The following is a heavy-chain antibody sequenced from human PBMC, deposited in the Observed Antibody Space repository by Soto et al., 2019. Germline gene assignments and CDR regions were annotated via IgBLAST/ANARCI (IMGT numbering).Heavy chain of an antibody. CDR1: GFTFSIYG. V-gene: IGHV3-30*18. CDR3: AKETVEYYFDY. D-gene: IGHD3-3*01. J-gene: IGHJ4*02. CDR2: ISYDGSKK. Sequence: QVQLVESGGGVVQPGRSLRLSCAASGFTFSIYGMHWVRQAPGKGLEWVAVISYDGSKKYYADSVKGRFTISRDNSKNTLYLQMNMLRCEDTAVYYCAKETVEYYFDYWGQGTLVTVSS.